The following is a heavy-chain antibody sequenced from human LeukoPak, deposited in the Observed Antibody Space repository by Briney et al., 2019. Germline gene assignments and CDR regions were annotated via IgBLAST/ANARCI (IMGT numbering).Heavy chain of an antibody. V-gene: IGHV3-30*19. Sequence: PGGSLRLSCAASGFTFSSYGMHWVRQAPGKGLEGVAVISYDGSNKYYADSVKGRFTISRDNSKNTLYLQMNSLRAEDTAVYYCARGGAYYYYGMDVWGQGTTVTVSS. D-gene: IGHD3-10*01. J-gene: IGHJ6*02. CDR3: ARGGAYYYYGMDV. CDR1: GFTFSSYG. CDR2: ISYDGSNK.